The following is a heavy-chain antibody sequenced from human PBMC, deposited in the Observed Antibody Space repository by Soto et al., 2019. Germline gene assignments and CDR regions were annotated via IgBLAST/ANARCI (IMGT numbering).Heavy chain of an antibody. Sequence: QVQLQQWGAGLLKPSETLSLTCAVYGGSFSGYYWSWIRQPPGKGLEWIGEINHSGSTNYNPSLKSRVTISVDTSKNQFSLKLSSVTAADTAVYYCARAGGSGSTISLDYWGQGTLVTVAS. CDR3: ARAGGSGSTISLDY. CDR1: GGSFSGYY. D-gene: IGHD3-10*01. J-gene: IGHJ4*02. V-gene: IGHV4-34*01. CDR2: INHSGST.